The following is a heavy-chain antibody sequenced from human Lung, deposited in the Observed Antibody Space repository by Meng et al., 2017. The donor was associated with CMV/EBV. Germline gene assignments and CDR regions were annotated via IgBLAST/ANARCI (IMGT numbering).Heavy chain of an antibody. CDR2: IYYSGST. D-gene: IGHD3-3*01. CDR3: ARLGGLRFAFWYGMDV. J-gene: IGHJ6*02. Sequence: SETLSLTCTVSGGSVSSGSYYWSWIRQPPGKGLEWIGYIYYSGSTNYNPSLKSRVTISVDTSKNQFSLKLSSVTAADTAVYYCARLGGLRFAFWYGMDVWGQGPXVTVSS. V-gene: IGHV4-61*01. CDR1: GGSVSSGSYY.